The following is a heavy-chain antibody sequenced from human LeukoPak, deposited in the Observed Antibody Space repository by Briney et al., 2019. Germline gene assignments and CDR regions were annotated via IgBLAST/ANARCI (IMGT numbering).Heavy chain of an antibody. CDR2: ISSSGSTI. V-gene: IGHV3-48*03. J-gene: IGHJ5*02. D-gene: IGHD3-10*01. CDR3: ASFGELYPYNWFDP. CDR1: GFTFSSYE. Sequence: GGSLRLSCAASGFTFSSYEMNWVRQAPGKGLEWVSYISSSGSTICYADSVKGRFTISRDNAKNSLYLQMNSLRAEDTAVYYCASFGELYPYNWFDPWGQGTLVTVSS.